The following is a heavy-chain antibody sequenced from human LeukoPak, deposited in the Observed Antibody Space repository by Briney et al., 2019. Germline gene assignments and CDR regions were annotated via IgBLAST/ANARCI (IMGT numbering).Heavy chain of an antibody. CDR2: IYSGGST. J-gene: IGHJ4*02. D-gene: IGHD6-13*01. V-gene: IGHV3-66*01. CDR1: GFTVSSNY. Sequence: GGSLRPSCAASGFTVSSNYMSWVRQAQGKGLEWVSVIYSGGSTYYADSVKGRFTMSRDNSKNTLYLQMDSLRAEDTAVYYCARGQQLAFDYWGQGTLVTVSS. CDR3: ARGQQLAFDY.